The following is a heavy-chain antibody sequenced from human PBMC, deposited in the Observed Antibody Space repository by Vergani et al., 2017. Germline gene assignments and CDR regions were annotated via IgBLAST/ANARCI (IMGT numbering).Heavy chain of an antibody. J-gene: IGHJ6*02. V-gene: IGHV3-30*01. Sequence: VQLLESGGGLVQPGRSLRLSCAASGFTFSSYAMHWVRQAPGKGLEWVAVISYDGSNKYYADSVKGRFTISRDNSKNTLYLQMNSLRAEDTAVYYCARDQRFLEWFGYYGMDVWGQGTTVTVSS. D-gene: IGHD3-3*01. CDR2: ISYDGSNK. CDR1: GFTFSSYA. CDR3: ARDQRFLEWFGYYGMDV.